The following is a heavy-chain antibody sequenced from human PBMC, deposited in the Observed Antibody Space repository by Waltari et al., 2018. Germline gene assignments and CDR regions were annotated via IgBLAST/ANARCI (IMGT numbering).Heavy chain of an antibody. J-gene: IGHJ3*01. CDR3: ATYIGASLGTAAFDV. V-gene: IGHV4-39*01. D-gene: IGHD5-12*01. Sequence: GWLLQPPGQGLDLIGTVSDKGATYSCPALRGQLTLSRDTTMNQLSLKLGSVTAANTALYYCATYIGASLGTAAFDVWGQGTMVTVSS. CDR2: VSDKGAT.